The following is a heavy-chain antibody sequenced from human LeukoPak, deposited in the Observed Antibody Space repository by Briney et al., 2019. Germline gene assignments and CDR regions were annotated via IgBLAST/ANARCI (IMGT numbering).Heavy chain of an antibody. V-gene: IGHV6-1*01. J-gene: IGHJ6*02. CDR3: ARVGYSSVWTPFAMDV. Sequence: SQTLSLTCAISGDSVSSNSAAWNWITQSPSRGLEWLGRTYYRSKWYNDYAVSVKSRITINPDTSKNQFSLQLNSVTPEDTAVYYCARVGYSSVWTPFAMDVWGQGTTVTVSS. D-gene: IGHD6-19*01. CDR1: GDSVSSNSAA. CDR2: TYYRSKWYN.